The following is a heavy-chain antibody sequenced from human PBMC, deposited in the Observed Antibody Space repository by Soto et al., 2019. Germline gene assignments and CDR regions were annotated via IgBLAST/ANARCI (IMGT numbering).Heavy chain of an antibody. Sequence: EVQLVESGGGLVEPGGSLRLSCAASGFTFSAFDMHWVRQATGKGLEWVAAIGTLHDAYYPDSVKGRFTISRENAKNSLYLQMNSRGGGDTAVYYCARQASYWHGGGGWFDPWGQGTLVTVSS. CDR1: GFTFSAFD. D-gene: IGHD2-8*02. CDR3: ARQASYWHGGGGWFDP. J-gene: IGHJ5*02. V-gene: IGHV3-13*01. CDR2: IGTLHDA.